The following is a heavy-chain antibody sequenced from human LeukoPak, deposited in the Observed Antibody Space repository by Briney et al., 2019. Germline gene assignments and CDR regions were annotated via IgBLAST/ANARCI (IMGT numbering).Heavy chain of an antibody. Sequence: GGSLRLSCAASGFTFSSYEMNWVRQAPGKGLEWVSYISNSGGTIYYADSVKGRFTISRDNAKNSLYLQMNSLRAEDTAVYYRARECSGGSCYSDAFDIWGQGTMVTVSS. D-gene: IGHD2-15*01. CDR3: ARECSGGSCYSDAFDI. V-gene: IGHV3-48*03. J-gene: IGHJ3*02. CDR2: ISNSGGTI. CDR1: GFTFSSYE.